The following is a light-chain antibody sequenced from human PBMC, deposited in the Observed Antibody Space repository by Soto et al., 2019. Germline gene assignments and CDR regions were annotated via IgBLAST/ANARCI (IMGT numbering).Light chain of an antibody. J-gene: IGKJ1*01. CDR1: QTISSW. CDR3: QHHNSYSAA. CDR2: KAS. V-gene: IGKV1-5*03. Sequence: DIQMTQSPSTLSGSVGDRVTITCRASQTISSWLAWYQQKPGKAPKLLIYKASTLKSGVPSRFSGSGSGTEFTLTISSLQPDDFATYYCQHHNSYSAACGHGTKVEL.